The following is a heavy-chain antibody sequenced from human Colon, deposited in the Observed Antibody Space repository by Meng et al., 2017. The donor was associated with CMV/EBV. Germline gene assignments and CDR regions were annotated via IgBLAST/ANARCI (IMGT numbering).Heavy chain of an antibody. CDR2: IKYDGNKR. CDR3: ARDKIGGYAYGYLDF. Sequence: GESLMISCAASGFSFSTCAMHWVRQAPGTGLEWVAVIKYDGNKRYYADSVKGQFTVSRDNSKDTLYLQLNSLGAEDTAIYYSARDKIGGYAYGYLDFWGQGTPVTVSS. D-gene: IGHD5-18*01. V-gene: IGHV3-30*04. CDR1: GFSFSTCA. J-gene: IGHJ4*01.